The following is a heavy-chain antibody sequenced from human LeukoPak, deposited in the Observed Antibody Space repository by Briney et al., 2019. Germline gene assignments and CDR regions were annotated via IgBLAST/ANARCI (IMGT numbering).Heavy chain of an antibody. CDR2: VYHSGST. D-gene: IGHD2-15*01. V-gene: IGHV4-38-2*02. Sequence: PSETLSLTCSVSNYSISRGYYWGWIRQSPGKRLEWIGNVYHSGSTHYNPFLESRISMSADPSKNQFSLRLSSVTTADTAVYYCARVLGSVGYFEYWGQGILVSVAS. CDR1: NYSISRGYY. J-gene: IGHJ4*02. CDR3: ARVLGSVGYFEY.